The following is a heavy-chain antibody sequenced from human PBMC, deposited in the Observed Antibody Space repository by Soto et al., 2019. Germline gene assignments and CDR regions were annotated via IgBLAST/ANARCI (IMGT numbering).Heavy chain of an antibody. CDR1: GGTFSSHA. D-gene: IGHD2-21*02. Sequence: QVQLVQSGAEVKKPGSSVKVSCKTSGGTFSSHALTWLRQAHGQGLEWMGGIIPMFGTTYTSQKFQGRVAISADETTSTLELSSLRSEDTAVYFCARCDVCYPGGDDAFDLWGQGTTVIVSS. J-gene: IGHJ3*01. V-gene: IGHV1-69*01. CDR3: ARCDVCYPGGDDAFDL. CDR2: IIPMFGTT.